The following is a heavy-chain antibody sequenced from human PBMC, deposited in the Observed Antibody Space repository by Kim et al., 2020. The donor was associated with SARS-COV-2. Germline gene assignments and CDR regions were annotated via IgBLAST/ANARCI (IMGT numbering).Heavy chain of an antibody. CDR2: IYYSGST. CDR1: GGSISSYY. CDR3: ARAQARSYYYYYGMDV. D-gene: IGHD1-26*01. V-gene: IGHV4-59*01. J-gene: IGHJ6*02. Sequence: SETLSLTCTVSGGSISSYYWSWIRQPPGKGLEWIGYIYYSGSTNYNPSLKSRVTISVDTSKNQFSLKLSSVTAADTAVYYCARAQARSYYYYYGMDVWGQGTTVTVSS.